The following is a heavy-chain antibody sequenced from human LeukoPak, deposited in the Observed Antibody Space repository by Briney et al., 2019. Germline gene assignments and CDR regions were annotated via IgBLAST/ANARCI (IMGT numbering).Heavy chain of an antibody. J-gene: IGHJ5*02. CDR2: INHSGST. CDR1: GGSFSGYY. D-gene: IGHD3-3*01. Sequence: SETLSLTCAVYGGSFSGYYWSWIRQPPGKGLEWIGEINHSGSTNYNPSLKSRVTISVDTSKNQFSLKLSSVTAADTAVYYCARGANYYDFWSGDFDPWGQGTLVTVSS. CDR3: ARGANYYDFWSGDFDP. V-gene: IGHV4-34*01.